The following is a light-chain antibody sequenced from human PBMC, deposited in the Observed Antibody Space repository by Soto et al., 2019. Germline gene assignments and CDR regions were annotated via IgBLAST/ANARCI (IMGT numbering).Light chain of an antibody. Sequence: DIQMTQSPSTLSASVGDRVTITCRASQSISSWLAWYQQKPGKAPKLLIYKASTLESGVPSRFSGSGSGTEFTLTISSLHHDDFATYCCQQYNSYWTFGQGTKVEIK. J-gene: IGKJ1*01. CDR1: QSISSW. V-gene: IGKV1-5*03. CDR3: QQYNSYWT. CDR2: KAS.